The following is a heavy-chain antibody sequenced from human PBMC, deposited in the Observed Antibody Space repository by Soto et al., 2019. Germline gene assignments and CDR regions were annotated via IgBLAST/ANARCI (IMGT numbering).Heavy chain of an antibody. V-gene: IGHV4-59*11. J-gene: IGHJ4*02. CDR1: GGSISSHY. CDR2: VHYSGST. CDR3: ARRDYSTSSLGPFDY. Sequence: QVQLQESGPGLVKPSETLSLTCVVSGGSISSHYWSWIRQPPGSGLEWIGFVHYSGSTNYSPSLKSRVTMSLDTSNNHFSLNLTSVTAADTACYFCARRDYSTSSLGPFDYWGQGILVTVSS. D-gene: IGHD6-6*01.